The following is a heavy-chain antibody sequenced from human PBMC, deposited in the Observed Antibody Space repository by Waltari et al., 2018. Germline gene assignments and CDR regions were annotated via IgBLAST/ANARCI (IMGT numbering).Heavy chain of an antibody. CDR3: ASQQMGTSCNHDDAFDV. CDR1: GFSINRNY. CDR2: IYSCGGT. V-gene: IGHV3-66*03. Sequence: EVQLVQSGGGLIQPGGSLRLSCAASGFSINRNYMSWVRQAPGKGLEWVSVIYSCGGTYYADSVKGRFTISRDNSKNTLYLQMNSLRTEDTAIYYCASQQMGTSCNHDDAFDVWGQGTMVTVSS. J-gene: IGHJ3*01. D-gene: IGHD2-2*01.